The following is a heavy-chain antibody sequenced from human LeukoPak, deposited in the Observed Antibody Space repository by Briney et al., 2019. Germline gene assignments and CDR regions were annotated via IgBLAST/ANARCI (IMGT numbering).Heavy chain of an antibody. Sequence: GGSLRLSCAASGFTFSSYSMNWVRQAPGKGLEWVSYISSSSSTIYYADSVKGRFTISRDNAKNSLYLQMNSLKAEDTAVYYCAKDRAHYRQDLDYWGKGTLVTVSS. V-gene: IGHV3-48*04. J-gene: IGHJ4*02. CDR3: AKDRAHYRQDLDY. CDR1: GFTFSSYS. CDR2: ISSSSSTI. D-gene: IGHD3-10*01.